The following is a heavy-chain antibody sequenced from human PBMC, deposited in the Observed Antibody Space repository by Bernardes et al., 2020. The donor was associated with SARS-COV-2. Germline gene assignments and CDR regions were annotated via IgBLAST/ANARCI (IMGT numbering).Heavy chain of an antibody. V-gene: IGHV3-21*01. J-gene: IGHJ4*02. CDR1: GFTFSTYR. CDR3: AKAGDSDRY. D-gene: IGHD3-16*01. Sequence: GGSLRLSCALSGFTFSTYRMNWVRQAPGTGLAWVSSISNSGDHIYYADSVKGRFTISRDSAKNSLYLQMNSLRAEDTAVYYCAKAGDSDRYWGQGTLVTVSS. CDR2: ISNSGDHI.